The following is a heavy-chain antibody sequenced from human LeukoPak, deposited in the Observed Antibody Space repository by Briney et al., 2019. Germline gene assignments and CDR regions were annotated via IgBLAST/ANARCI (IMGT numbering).Heavy chain of an antibody. CDR2: IYTSGTT. CDR1: GGSISRYY. J-gene: IGHJ4*02. Sequence: PSETLSLTCTVSGGSISRYYWNWIRQPAGKGLEWIGRIYTSGTTNYNPSLKSRVTMSVDTSKNQFSLKLSSVTAADTAVYYCAGMRITTPTVRTLDYWGQGTLVTVSS. V-gene: IGHV4-4*07. CDR3: AGMRITTPTVRTLDY. D-gene: IGHD1-14*01.